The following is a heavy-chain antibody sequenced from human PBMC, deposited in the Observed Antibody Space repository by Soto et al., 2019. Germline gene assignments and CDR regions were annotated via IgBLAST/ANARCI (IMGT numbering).Heavy chain of an antibody. Sequence: QVQLVESGGGVVQPGRSLRLSCAASGFTFSSYGMHWVRQAPGKGLEWVAVIWYDGSNTYYADSVKGRFTISRDNSKNTLYLQMNSLRAEDTAVYYCARESAAEDNWYFDLWGRGTLVTVSS. V-gene: IGHV3-33*01. CDR1: GFTFSSYG. D-gene: IGHD6-13*01. J-gene: IGHJ2*01. CDR2: IWYDGSNT. CDR3: ARESAAEDNWYFDL.